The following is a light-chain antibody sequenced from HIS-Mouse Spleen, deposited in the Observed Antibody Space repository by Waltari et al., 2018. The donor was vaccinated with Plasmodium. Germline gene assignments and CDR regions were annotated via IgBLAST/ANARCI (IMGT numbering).Light chain of an antibody. Sequence: DIQMTQSPSSLSASVGDRVTITCRAIQSISSYLNWYQQKPGKAPKLLIYAASSLQSGVPSRFSGSGSGTDFTLTISSLQPEDFATYYCQQNYNTWTFGQGTKVEIK. CDR1: QSISSY. J-gene: IGKJ1*01. CDR2: AAS. V-gene: IGKV1-39*01. CDR3: QQNYNTWT.